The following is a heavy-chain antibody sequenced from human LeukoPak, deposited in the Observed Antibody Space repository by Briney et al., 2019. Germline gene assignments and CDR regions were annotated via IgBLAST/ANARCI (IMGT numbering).Heavy chain of an antibody. CDR3: ARDGAYSSGWLADRWDYYGMDV. J-gene: IGHJ6*04. Sequence: PSETLSLTCTVSGGSISSYYWSWIRQPPGKGLEWIGYIYYSGSTNYNPSLKSRVTISVDTSKNQFSLKLSSVTAADTAVYYCARDGAYSSGWLADRWDYYGMDVWGKGTTVTVSS. V-gene: IGHV4-59*01. D-gene: IGHD6-19*01. CDR1: GGSISSYY. CDR2: IYYSGST.